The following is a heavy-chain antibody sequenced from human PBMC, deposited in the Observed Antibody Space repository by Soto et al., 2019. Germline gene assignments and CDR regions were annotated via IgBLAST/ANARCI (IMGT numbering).Heavy chain of an antibody. CDR1: GYTFFTYD. V-gene: IGHV1-18*01. J-gene: IGHJ5*02. CDR2: ISTYSGDT. Sequence: QVHLVQSGVEVKTPRASVKVSCQASGYTFFTYDISWVRQAPGQGLEWIGWISTYSGDTKYAHKFQGRVTMTTDTSTTTAYLELRSLRSDDTSRYYFARIIAPTTSENWLDPWGQGTLVTVPS. CDR3: ARIIAPTTSENWLDP. D-gene: IGHD3-16*02.